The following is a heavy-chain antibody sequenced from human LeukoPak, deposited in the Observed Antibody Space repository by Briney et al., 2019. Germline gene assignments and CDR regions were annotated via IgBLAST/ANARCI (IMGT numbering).Heavy chain of an antibody. CDR2: ISGSGSTV. CDR3: ARDRGNSDPGDWFDS. J-gene: IGHJ5*01. V-gene: IGHV3-11*01. Sequence: GGSLRLSCAASGFTFSDYYMSWIRQAPGKGLEWVSYISGSGSTVYYAASVRGRFTISRDNAKNSLFLQMNSLRAEDTAVYYCARDRGNSDPGDWFDSWGQGALVTVSS. D-gene: IGHD4-23*01. CDR1: GFTFSDYY.